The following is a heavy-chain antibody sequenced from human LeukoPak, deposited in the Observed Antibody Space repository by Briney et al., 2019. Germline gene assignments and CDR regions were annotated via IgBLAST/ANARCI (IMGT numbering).Heavy chain of an antibody. D-gene: IGHD4-17*01. CDR3: ARSDYGDYVFDY. V-gene: IGHV4-61*02. J-gene: IGHJ4*02. CDR1: GGSISSRSFQ. Sequence: PSQTLSLTCTVSGGSISSRSFQWSWIRQPAGKGLEWIGRIYTGGTTNYNPSLKSRVSISVDTSKNRISLKLSSVTAADTAVYYCARSDYGDYVFDYWGQGTLVTVSS. CDR2: IYTGGTT.